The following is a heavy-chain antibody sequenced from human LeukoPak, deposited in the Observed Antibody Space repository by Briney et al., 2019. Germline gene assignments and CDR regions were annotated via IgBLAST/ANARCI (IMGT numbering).Heavy chain of an antibody. J-gene: IGHJ4*02. CDR2: IKEDGSEK. D-gene: IGHD6-19*01. CDR3: ARNSGWSDNFDY. V-gene: IGHV3-7*03. CDR1: GFTXXXYW. Sequence: GFTXXXYWMXXVRQAPGKGLEWVANIKEDGSEKYYVDSVKGRFTISRDNAKNSLYLQMNSLRAEDTAVYYCARNSGWSDNFDYWGQGTLVTVSS.